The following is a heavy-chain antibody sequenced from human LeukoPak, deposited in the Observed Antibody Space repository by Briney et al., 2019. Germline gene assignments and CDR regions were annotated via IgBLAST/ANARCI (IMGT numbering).Heavy chain of an antibody. Sequence: PGVSLRLSCAASRYTFSSYEMNCVSQAPGKGLEWVSYISSSCSTIYYADSVKGRFTISRDNAKNSLYLQMNSLRAEDTAVYYCAKVGPRWGRGGYYYYYMDVWGKGTTVTISS. J-gene: IGHJ6*03. V-gene: IGHV3-48*03. CDR2: ISSSCSTI. CDR3: AKVGPRWGRGGYYYYYMDV. D-gene: IGHD3/OR15-3a*01. CDR1: RYTFSSYE.